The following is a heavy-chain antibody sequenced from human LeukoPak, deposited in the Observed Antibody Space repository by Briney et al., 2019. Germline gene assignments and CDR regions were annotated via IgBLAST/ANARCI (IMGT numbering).Heavy chain of an antibody. D-gene: IGHD6-6*01. J-gene: IGHJ4*02. Sequence: GGSLRLSCAASGFTVGSNYMSWVRQAPGKGLEWVSIIYRGGSTNYADSVKGRFTISRDTSKNTLYLQMGSLRAEDMAVYYCARGGYIASRPIDYWGRGTLVTVSS. V-gene: IGHV3-66*01. CDR1: GFTVGSNY. CDR3: ARGGYIASRPIDY. CDR2: IYRGGST.